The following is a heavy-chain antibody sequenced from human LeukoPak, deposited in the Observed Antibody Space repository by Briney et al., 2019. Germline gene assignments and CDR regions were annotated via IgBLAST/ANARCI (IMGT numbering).Heavy chain of an antibody. J-gene: IGHJ3*02. CDR2: IDGSGRYT. CDR3: AKEGGYNHGFDAFDI. D-gene: IGHD5-18*01. V-gene: IGHV3-23*01. Sequence: PGGSLRLSCAASGFTFSSCDMNWVRQTPGKGLEWVSAIDGSGRYTYYVDSVKGRFTISRDNSKNTLYLQMNSLRAEDTALYYCAKEGGYNHGFDAFDIWGQGTMVTVAS. CDR1: GFTFSSCD.